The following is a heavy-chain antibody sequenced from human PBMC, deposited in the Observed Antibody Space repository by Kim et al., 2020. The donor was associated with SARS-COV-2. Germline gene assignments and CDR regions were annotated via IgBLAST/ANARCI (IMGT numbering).Heavy chain of an antibody. V-gene: IGHV1-3*01. CDR2: INAGNGNT. J-gene: IGHJ3*02. Sequence: ASVKVSCKASGYTFTSYAMHWVRQAPGQRLEWMGWINAGNGNTKYSQKFQGRVTITRDTSASTAYMELSSLRSEDTAVYYCAAGVYYDSSGYYYEGDAFDIWGQGTMVTVSS. D-gene: IGHD3-22*01. CDR3: AAGVYYDSSGYYYEGDAFDI. CDR1: GYTFTSYA.